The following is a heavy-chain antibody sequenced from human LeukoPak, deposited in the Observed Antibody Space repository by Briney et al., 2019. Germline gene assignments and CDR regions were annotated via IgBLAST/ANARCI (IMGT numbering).Heavy chain of an antibody. J-gene: IGHJ6*03. D-gene: IGHD6-6*01. CDR3: AKARREYSSSARFGESYYYYYMDV. CDR2: ISYDGSNK. V-gene: IGHV3-30*04. CDR1: GFTFSSYA. Sequence: GGSLRLSCAASGFTFSSYAMHWVRQAPGKGLEWVAVISYDGSNKYYADSVKGRFTISRDNSKNTLYLQMNSLRAEDTAVHYCAKARREYSSSARFGESYYYYYMDVWGKGTTVTVSS.